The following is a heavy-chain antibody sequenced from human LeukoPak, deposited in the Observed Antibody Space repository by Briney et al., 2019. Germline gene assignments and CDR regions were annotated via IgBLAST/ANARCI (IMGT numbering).Heavy chain of an antibody. J-gene: IGHJ5*02. Sequence: ASVKVSCKASGYTFTSYGISWVRRAPGQGLEWMGWISAYNGNTNYAQKLQGRVTMTTDTSTSTAYMELRSLRSDDTAVYYCARDLWFGELLWFDPWGQGTLVTVSS. D-gene: IGHD3-10*01. V-gene: IGHV1-18*01. CDR1: GYTFTSYG. CDR2: ISAYNGNT. CDR3: ARDLWFGELLWFDP.